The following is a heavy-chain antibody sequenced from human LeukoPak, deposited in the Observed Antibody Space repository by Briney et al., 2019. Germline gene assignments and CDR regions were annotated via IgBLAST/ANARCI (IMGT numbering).Heavy chain of an antibody. CDR2: IKHDGSEK. V-gene: IGHV3-7*01. Sequence: PGGSLRLSCAASGFPFRDYWMSWVRQAPGKGLEWVANIKHDGSEKYYVASVKGRFTISKDIPKNSLYLQMNSLRTEDTAVYFCVKDRSGYVKYKTFESWGPGTLVTVSS. CDR3: VKDRSGYVKYKTFES. J-gene: IGHJ4*02. D-gene: IGHD5-12*01. CDR1: GFPFRDYW.